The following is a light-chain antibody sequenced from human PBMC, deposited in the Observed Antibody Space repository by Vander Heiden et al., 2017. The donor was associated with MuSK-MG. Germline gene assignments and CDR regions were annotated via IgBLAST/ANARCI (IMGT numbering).Light chain of an antibody. CDR2: SNN. CDR1: SSHIGSNT. J-gene: IGLJ2*01. CDR3: AAWDDSLNGLV. V-gene: IGLV1-44*01. Sequence: QSVLTQPPSASGTPGQRVTIPCSGSSSHIGSNTVNWYQQLPGTAPKLLIYSNNQRPSGVPDRFSGSKSGTSASLAISGLQSEDEADYYCAAWDDSLNGLVFGGGTKLTVL.